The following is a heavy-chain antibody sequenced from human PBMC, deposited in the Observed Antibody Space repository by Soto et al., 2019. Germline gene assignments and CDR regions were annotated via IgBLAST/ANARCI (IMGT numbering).Heavy chain of an antibody. Sequence: EVQLVESGGGLVQPGGSLRLSCAASGFTFNSYSMNWVRQAPGKGLEWVSYISSSSTTKYYTDSVKGRFTISRDNAENSMYLQMNSLRDDDTAVYYCARPSSGWEIWFDHWGQGTLVSVSS. V-gene: IGHV3-48*02. CDR3: ARPSSGWEIWFDH. D-gene: IGHD6-19*01. J-gene: IGHJ5*02. CDR1: GFTFNSYS. CDR2: ISSSSTTK.